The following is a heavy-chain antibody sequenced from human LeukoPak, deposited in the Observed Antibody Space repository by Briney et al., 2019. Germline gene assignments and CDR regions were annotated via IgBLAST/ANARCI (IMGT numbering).Heavy chain of an antibody. J-gene: IGHJ4*02. CDR1: GGSISSSSYY. CDR2: IYYSGST. Sequence: PSETLSLTCTVSGGSISSSSYYWGWIRQPPGKGLEWIGSIYYSGSTYYNPSLKSRVTISVDTSKNQFSLKLSSMTAADTAVYYCARMERFGVRAYYFDYWGQGTLVTVSS. D-gene: IGHD3-10*01. CDR3: ARMERFGVRAYYFDY. V-gene: IGHV4-39*01.